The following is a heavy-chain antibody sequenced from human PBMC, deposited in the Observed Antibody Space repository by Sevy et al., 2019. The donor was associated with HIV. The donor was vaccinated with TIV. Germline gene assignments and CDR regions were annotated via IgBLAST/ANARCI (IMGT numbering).Heavy chain of an antibody. CDR2: IYFTGNT. J-gene: IGHJ4*02. D-gene: IGHD1-1*01. CDR1: GGSISSYF. Sequence: SETLSLTCSVSGGSISSYFWTWVRQSPGEGLEWIGNIYFTGNTDYSPSLKSRVTLSLDTSKSQFSLTLKSVTAVDTAIYFCARDSTTRPRVLDYWGQGTLVTVSS. V-gene: IGHV4-59*01. CDR3: ARDSTTRPRVLDY.